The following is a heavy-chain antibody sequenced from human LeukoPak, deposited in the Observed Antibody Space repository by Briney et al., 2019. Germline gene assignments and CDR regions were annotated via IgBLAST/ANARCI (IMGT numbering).Heavy chain of an antibody. D-gene: IGHD3-10*01. J-gene: IGHJ4*01. V-gene: IGHV4-59*08. CDR2: IYYSGST. CDR3: AATPILLWFGESGFDY. CDR1: GGSISSYY. Sequence: PSETLSLTCTVSGGSISSYYWSWIRQPPGKGLGWIGYIYYSGSTNYNPSLKSRVTISVDTSKNQFSLKLSSVTAADTAVYYCAATPILLWFGESGFDYWGRGTLVTVSS.